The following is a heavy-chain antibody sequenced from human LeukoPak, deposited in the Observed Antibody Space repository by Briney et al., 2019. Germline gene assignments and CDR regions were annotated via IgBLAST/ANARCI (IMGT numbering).Heavy chain of an antibody. CDR1: GGSVSSGSYH. CDR3: AVFQYDFWSGLLNWFDP. CDR2: IYYSGST. Sequence: SETLSLTCTVSGGSVSSGSYHWSWIRQPPGKGLEWIGYIYYSGSTNYNPSLKSRVTISVDTSKNQFSLKLSSVTAADTAVYYCAVFQYDFWSGLLNWFDPWGQGTLVTVSS. V-gene: IGHV4-61*01. D-gene: IGHD3-3*01. J-gene: IGHJ5*02.